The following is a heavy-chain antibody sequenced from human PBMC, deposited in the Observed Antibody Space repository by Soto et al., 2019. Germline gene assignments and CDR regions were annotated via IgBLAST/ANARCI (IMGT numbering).Heavy chain of an antibody. J-gene: IGHJ4*02. CDR1: GYTFTSYG. CDR3: ARGRYGDY. Sequence: QVHLVQSGAEVKKPGASVKVSCKGSGYTFTSYGITWVRQAPGQGLEWMGWISTHNGNTDYAQKLQGRVTVTRDTSTSTAYMELRSLISDDTAVYYCARGRYGDYWGQGAPGPRLL. CDR2: ISTHNGNT. D-gene: IGHD1-1*01. V-gene: IGHV1-18*01.